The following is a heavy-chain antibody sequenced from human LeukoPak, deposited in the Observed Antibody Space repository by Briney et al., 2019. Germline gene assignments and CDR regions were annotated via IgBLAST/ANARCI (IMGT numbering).Heavy chain of an antibody. CDR2: IYHRGST. CDR1: GYSISSGYY. CDR3: ARARWELLSYFDY. V-gene: IGHV4-38-2*02. J-gene: IGHJ4*02. Sequence: SETLSLTCTVSGYSISSGYYWGWIRQPPGKGLECIGSIYHRGSTYYNPSLKSRVTISVDTSKNQFSLKLSSVTAADTAVYYCARARWELLSYFDYWGQGTLVTVSS. D-gene: IGHD1-26*01.